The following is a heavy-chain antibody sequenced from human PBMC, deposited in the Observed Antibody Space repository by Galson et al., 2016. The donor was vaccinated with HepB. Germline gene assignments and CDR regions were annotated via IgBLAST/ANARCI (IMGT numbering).Heavy chain of an antibody. CDR3: AKDRTPFAFLWFGEFDY. J-gene: IGHJ4*02. V-gene: IGHV3-30*18. Sequence: SLRLSCAASGFTFSSYGLHWVRQAPGKGLEWVAVISYAGSNKFYADSVKGRFTISRDNAKNTLYLQMNSLRAEDTAVYYCAKDRTPFAFLWFGEFDYWGQGTLVTASP. D-gene: IGHD3-10*01. CDR2: ISYAGSNK. CDR1: GFTFSSYG.